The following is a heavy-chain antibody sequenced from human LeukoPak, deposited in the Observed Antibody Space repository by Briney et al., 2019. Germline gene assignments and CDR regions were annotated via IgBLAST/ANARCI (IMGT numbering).Heavy chain of an antibody. Sequence: SETLSLTCTVSGGSISSYYWSWIRQPPGKGLEWIGYIYYTGSTNYNPSLKSRVTISADTSKNQFSLNLSSVTAADTAVYYCARHTLVAASSFDYWGQGTLVTVSS. J-gene: IGHJ4*02. CDR1: GGSISSYY. D-gene: IGHD2-15*01. CDR3: ARHTLVAASSFDY. CDR2: IYYTGST. V-gene: IGHV4-59*08.